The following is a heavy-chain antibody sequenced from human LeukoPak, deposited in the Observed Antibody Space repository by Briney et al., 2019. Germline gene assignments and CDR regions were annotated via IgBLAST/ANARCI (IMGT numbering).Heavy chain of an antibody. CDR3: ARDVWGHVDAFDI. CDR2: IYYSGST. J-gene: IGHJ3*02. Sequence: SETLSLTCTVSGGSISSSYWNWIRQPPGKGLEWIGYIYYSGSTNYNPSLKSRVTISVDTSKNQFSLKLSSVTAADTAVYYRARDVWGHVDAFDIWGQGTMVTVSS. V-gene: IGHV4-59*01. D-gene: IGHD3-16*01. CDR1: GGSISSSY.